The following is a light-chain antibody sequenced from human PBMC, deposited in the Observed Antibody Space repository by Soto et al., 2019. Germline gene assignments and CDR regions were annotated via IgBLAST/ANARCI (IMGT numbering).Light chain of an antibody. V-gene: IGKV3-20*01. CDR3: QQYGSWPL. CDR1: RSVSSSF. J-gene: IGKJ5*01. Sequence: EVVLTQSPGTLSLSPGGRATLSCRASRSVSSSFLAWYQQKPGQAPRLLIYGASTRATGIPDRFSGSGSGTDFTLTISRLEPEDFAVYYCQQYGSWPLFGQGTRLEIK. CDR2: GAS.